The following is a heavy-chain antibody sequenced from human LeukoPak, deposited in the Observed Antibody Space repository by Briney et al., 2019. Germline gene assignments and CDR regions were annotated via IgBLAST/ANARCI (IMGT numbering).Heavy chain of an antibody. CDR1: GGSFSGYY. CDR2: INHSGST. CDR3: ARSRGLSPYYYYGMDV. J-gene: IGHJ6*02. V-gene: IGHV4-34*01. Sequence: SETLSLTCAVYGGSFSGYYWSWIRQPPGKGLEWIGEINHSGSTKYNPSLKSRVTISVDTSKNQFSLKLSSVTAADTAVYYCARSRGLSPYYYYGMDVWGQGTAVTVSS. D-gene: IGHD3-10*01.